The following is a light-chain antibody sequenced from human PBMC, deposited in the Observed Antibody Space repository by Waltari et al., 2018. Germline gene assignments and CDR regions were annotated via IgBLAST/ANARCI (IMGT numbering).Light chain of an antibody. CDR3: QTGGHGTWV. J-gene: IGLJ3*02. Sequence: QLVLTQSPSASASLAASVKLTCTLSSGPSSNIIAWHQQQPEKGPRSLMKVNRDGSPSKGDEIPDRFSGSSSGAERYLTISSLQSEDEADYYCQTGGHGTWVFGGGTKLTVL. V-gene: IGLV4-69*01. CDR2: VNRDGSP. CDR1: SGPSSNI.